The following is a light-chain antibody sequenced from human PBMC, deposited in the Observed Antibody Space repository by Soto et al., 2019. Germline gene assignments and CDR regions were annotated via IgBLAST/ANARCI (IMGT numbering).Light chain of an antibody. CDR1: QSIRSY. CDR2: RAS. V-gene: IGKV1-39*01. CDR3: QHSYNAPWT. Sequence: IRMTQSPSSLSASTGDRVTITCRASQSIRSYLNWYQQKPGKAPKLLISRASSLHSGVPSRFSGSGSGTDFTLTISSLQPEDFAAYYCQHSYNAPWTFGQGTKVDIK. J-gene: IGKJ1*01.